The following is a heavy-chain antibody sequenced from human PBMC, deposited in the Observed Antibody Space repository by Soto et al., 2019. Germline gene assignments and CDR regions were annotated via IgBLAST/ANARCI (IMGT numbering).Heavy chain of an antibody. J-gene: IGHJ6*02. CDR2: ISAYNGNT. Sequence: ASVKVSCKASGYTFTSYGISWVRQAPGQGLEWMGWISAYNGNTNYAQKLQGRVTMTTDTSTSTAYMELRSLRSDDTAVYYCARIYYYGSGSYYSYYYYGMDVWGQGTTVTVSS. D-gene: IGHD3-10*01. CDR3: ARIYYYGSGSYYSYYYYGMDV. V-gene: IGHV1-18*01. CDR1: GYTFTSYG.